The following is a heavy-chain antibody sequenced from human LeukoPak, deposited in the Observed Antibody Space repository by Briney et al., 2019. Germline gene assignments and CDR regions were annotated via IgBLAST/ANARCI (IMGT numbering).Heavy chain of an antibody. J-gene: IGHJ4*02. Sequence: GGSLRLSCAASGFTFSSYGMHWVRQAPGKGLEWVAFIRYDGSNKYYADSVKGRFTISRDNSKNTLYLQMSSLRAEDTAVYYCAASGYDQSFFDYWGQGTLVTVSS. D-gene: IGHD5-12*01. CDR3: AASGYDQSFFDY. CDR2: IRYDGSNK. V-gene: IGHV3-30*02. CDR1: GFTFSSYG.